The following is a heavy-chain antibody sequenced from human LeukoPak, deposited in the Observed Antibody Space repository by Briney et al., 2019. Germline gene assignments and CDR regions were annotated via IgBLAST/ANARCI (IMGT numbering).Heavy chain of an antibody. J-gene: IGHJ2*01. CDR3: ARGHQRKPYWYFDL. V-gene: IGHV3-21*01. Sequence: PGGSLRLSCAASGFTFSSYSMNWVRQAPGKGLEWVSSISSSSSYIYYADSVKGRFTISRDNAKNSLYLQMNSLRAEDTAVYYCARGHQRKPYWYFDLWGRGTLVTVPS. CDR1: GFTFSSYS. CDR2: ISSSSSYI.